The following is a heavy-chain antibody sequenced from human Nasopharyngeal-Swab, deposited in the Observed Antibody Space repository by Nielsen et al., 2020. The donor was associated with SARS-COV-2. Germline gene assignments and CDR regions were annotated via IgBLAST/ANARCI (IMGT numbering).Heavy chain of an antibody. J-gene: IGHJ6*02. Sequence: GESLKISCAASGFTFSSYSMNWVRQAPGKGLEWVSSISSSSSYICYADSVKGRFTISRDNAKNSLYLQMNSLRGEDTAVYYCARGGYCSSTSCDTYYYYGMDVWGQGTTVTVSS. D-gene: IGHD2-2*02. CDR1: GFTFSSYS. V-gene: IGHV3-21*01. CDR2: ISSSSSYI. CDR3: ARGGYCSSTSCDTYYYYGMDV.